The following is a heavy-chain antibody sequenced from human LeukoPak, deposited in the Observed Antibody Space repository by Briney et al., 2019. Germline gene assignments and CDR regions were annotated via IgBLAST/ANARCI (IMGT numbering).Heavy chain of an antibody. V-gene: IGHV1-2*02. Sequence: GASVNVSCKASGYTFTGYYMHWVRQAPGQGLEWMGWINPNSGDTNNAQKFQGRVTMTRDTSISTAYMELSRLRSDDTAVYYCARDTYSSSSHWFDPWGQGTLVTVSS. CDR2: INPNSGDT. CDR3: ARDTYSSSSHWFDP. CDR1: GYTFTGYY. D-gene: IGHD6-13*01. J-gene: IGHJ5*02.